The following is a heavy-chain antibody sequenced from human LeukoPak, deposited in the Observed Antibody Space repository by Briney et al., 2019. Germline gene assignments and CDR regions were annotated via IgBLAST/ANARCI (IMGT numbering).Heavy chain of an antibody. CDR1: GGTFSSYA. Sequence: GASVKVSCKASGGTFSSYAVSWVRQAPGQGLEWMGGIIPIFGTANYAQKFQGRVTITADESTSTAYMELSSLRSEDTAVYYCARAGIAAAGTLDYWGQGTLVTVSS. CDR3: ARAGIAAAGTLDY. D-gene: IGHD6-13*01. V-gene: IGHV1-69*13. J-gene: IGHJ4*02. CDR2: IIPIFGTA.